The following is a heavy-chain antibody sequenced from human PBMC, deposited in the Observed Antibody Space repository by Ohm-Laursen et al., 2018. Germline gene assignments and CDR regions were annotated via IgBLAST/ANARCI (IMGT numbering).Heavy chain of an antibody. CDR1: GGSISRYY. J-gene: IGHJ4*02. Sequence: SETLSLTCSVSGGSISRYYWSWIRQPPGKGLEWIGYIYYSGSTNYNNPSLKSRVTISVDTSKNQFSLKLSSVTAADTAVYDCARFMAAAGPIDYWGQGTLVTVSS. V-gene: IGHV4-59*01. D-gene: IGHD6-13*01. CDR3: ARFMAAAGPIDY. CDR2: IYYSGST.